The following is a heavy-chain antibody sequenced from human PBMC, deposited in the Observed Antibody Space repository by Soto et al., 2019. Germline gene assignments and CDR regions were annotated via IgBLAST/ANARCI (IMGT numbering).Heavy chain of an antibody. V-gene: IGHV3-23*01. CDR3: AKADGEQWLIPHLDN. Sequence: EVQLLESGGGVVQTGGSLRLSCEASGFNFKKFAMGWVRQAPGEGLEWVSGISCCGGSTSYADSVKGRFTLARDDSKNTLSLHLNSLRFEDTARYFCAKADGEQWLIPHLDNWGQGTLVTVS. J-gene: IGHJ4*02. CDR1: GFNFKKFA. CDR2: ISCCGGST. D-gene: IGHD6-19*01.